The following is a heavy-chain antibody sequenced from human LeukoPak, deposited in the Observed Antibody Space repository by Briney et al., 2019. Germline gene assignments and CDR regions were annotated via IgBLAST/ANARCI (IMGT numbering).Heavy chain of an antibody. V-gene: IGHV1-46*01. CDR2: INPTGGST. CDR1: GYTFTSYY. J-gene: IGHJ4*02. CDR3: ARGDYDILTGYYCDY. Sequence: GASVKVSCKASGYTFTSYYMHWVRQAPGQGLEWMGLINPTGGSTGYAQKFQGRVTMTRDMSTSTDYMELSSLRSEDTAVYYCARGDYDILTGYYCDYWGQGTLVTVSS. D-gene: IGHD3-9*01.